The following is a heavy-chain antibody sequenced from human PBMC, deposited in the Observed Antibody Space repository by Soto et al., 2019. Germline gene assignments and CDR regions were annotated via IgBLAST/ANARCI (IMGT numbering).Heavy chain of an antibody. Sequence: GGSLRLSCAASGFTFSNYAMHWVRQAPGKGLEWVAVISYDGSSKSYADSVKGRFTISRDNSKNTLYLQMNSLRAEDTAVYYCARDPLYCSGGRCYANYFDSWGQGTLVTVS. J-gene: IGHJ4*02. CDR2: ISYDGSSK. V-gene: IGHV3-30-3*01. D-gene: IGHD2-15*01. CDR1: GFTFSNYA. CDR3: ARDPLYCSGGRCYANYFDS.